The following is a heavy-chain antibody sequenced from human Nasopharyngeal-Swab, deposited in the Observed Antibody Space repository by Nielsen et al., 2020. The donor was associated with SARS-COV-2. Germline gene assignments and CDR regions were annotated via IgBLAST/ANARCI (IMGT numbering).Heavy chain of an antibody. CDR3: ARGGSSSWYYYYYGMDV. CDR1: GGSCSGYY. V-gene: IGHV4-34*01. Sequence: SETLSLTCAVYGGSCSGYYWSWIRQPPGKGLEWIGEINHSGSTNYNPSLKSRVTISVDTSKNQFSLKLSSVTAADTAVYYCARGGSSSWYYYYYGMDVWGQGTTVTVSS. D-gene: IGHD6-13*01. J-gene: IGHJ6*02. CDR2: INHSGST.